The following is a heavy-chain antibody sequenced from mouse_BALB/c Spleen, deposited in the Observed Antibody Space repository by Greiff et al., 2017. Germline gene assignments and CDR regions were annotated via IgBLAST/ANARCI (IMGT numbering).Heavy chain of an antibody. Sequence: EVHLVESGGGLVQPGGSRKLSCAASGFTFSSFGMHWVRQAPEKGLEWVAYISSGSSTIYYADTVKGRFTISRDNPKNTLFLQITSLRSEDTAMYYCARRWANFYAMDYWGQGTSVTVSS. CDR3: ARRWANFYAMDY. CDR1: GFTFSSFG. V-gene: IGHV5-17*02. D-gene: IGHD3-1*01. CDR2: ISSGSSTI. J-gene: IGHJ4*01.